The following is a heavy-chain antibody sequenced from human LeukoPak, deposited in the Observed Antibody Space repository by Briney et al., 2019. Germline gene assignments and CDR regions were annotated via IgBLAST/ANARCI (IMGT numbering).Heavy chain of an antibody. CDR1: GYRFTSYW. D-gene: IGHD3-22*01. Sequence: GESLKISCKGSGYRFTSYWIGWVRQMPGKGLEWMGIIYPGDSDTRYSPSFQGQVTIPADKSISTAYLQWSSLKASDTAMYYCARHRGSMYYYDSSGWYFDYWGQGTLVTVSS. CDR3: ARHRGSMYYYDSSGWYFDY. J-gene: IGHJ4*02. CDR2: IYPGDSDT. V-gene: IGHV5-51*01.